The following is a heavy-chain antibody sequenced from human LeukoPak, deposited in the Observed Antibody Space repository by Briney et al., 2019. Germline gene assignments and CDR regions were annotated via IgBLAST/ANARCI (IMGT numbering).Heavy chain of an antibody. J-gene: IGHJ4*02. CDR3: ARGRRELLGY. Sequence: GGSLRLSCAASGFTFDDYAMHWVRQAPGKGLEWVSGISWNSGGIMYADSVKGRFTISRDNAKNSLYLQMNSLRAEDMALYYCARGRRELLGYWGQGTLVTVSS. V-gene: IGHV3-9*03. CDR1: GFTFDDYA. D-gene: IGHD1-26*01. CDR2: ISWNSGGI.